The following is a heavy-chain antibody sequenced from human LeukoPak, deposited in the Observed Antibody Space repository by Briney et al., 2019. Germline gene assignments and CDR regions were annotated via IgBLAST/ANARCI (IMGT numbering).Heavy chain of an antibody. D-gene: IGHD3-22*01. CDR1: GFTFSSYG. J-gene: IGHJ4*02. CDR2: ISGSGGST. Sequence: GGTLRLSCAASGFTFSSYGMSWVRQAPGKGLEWVSAISGSGGSTYYADSVKGRFTISRDNSKNTLYLQMNSLRAEDTAVYYCARGVTQEYYYDSSGYYSYWGQGTLVTVSS. CDR3: ARGVTQEYYYDSSGYYSY. V-gene: IGHV3-23*01.